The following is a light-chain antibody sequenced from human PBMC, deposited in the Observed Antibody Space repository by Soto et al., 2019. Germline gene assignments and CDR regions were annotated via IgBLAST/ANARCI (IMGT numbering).Light chain of an antibody. J-gene: IGKJ3*01. V-gene: IGKV1-39*01. CDR3: QETYSEPRT. CDR2: GAF. Sequence: DIQLTQSPSSLSASVGDRVTITCRTTHDITTYLSWYQQTSGKAPKLLIYGAFSLQSGVPSRFSGSGSGTDFTLTISGLQPDDFATYYCQETYSEPRTFGPGTTVDIK. CDR1: HDITTY.